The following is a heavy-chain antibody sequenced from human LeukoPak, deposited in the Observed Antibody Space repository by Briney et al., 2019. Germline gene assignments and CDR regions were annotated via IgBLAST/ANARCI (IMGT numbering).Heavy chain of an antibody. CDR3: ARHEYSGSYYGLSWFDP. V-gene: IGHV4-39*01. CDR2: IYYSGST. CDR1: GGSISSSGYY. Sequence: SETLSPTCTVSGGSISSSGYYWVWIRQPPGKGLEWFASIYYSGSTYYNPSLKSRVTISVDTSKNQLSLKLSSLTAADTAVYYCARHEYSGSYYGLSWFDPWGQGTLVTVSS. D-gene: IGHD1-26*01. J-gene: IGHJ5*02.